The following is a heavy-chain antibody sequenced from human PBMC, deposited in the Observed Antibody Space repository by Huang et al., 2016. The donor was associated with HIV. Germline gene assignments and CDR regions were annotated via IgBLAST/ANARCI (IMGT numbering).Heavy chain of an antibody. CDR2: IYTSGST. Sequence: QVQLQESGPGLVKPSQTLSLSCTVSGGAISSGSYYWIWIRQPAGKGLEWIGHIYTSGSTNYNPALKSGVTIAVDASKNQFALKLSSVTAADTAVYYCARDLRLGIGWYFDLWGRGTLVTVSS. CDR1: GGAISSGSYY. V-gene: IGHV4-61*09. CDR3: ARDLRLGIGWYFDL. D-gene: IGHD7-27*01. J-gene: IGHJ2*01.